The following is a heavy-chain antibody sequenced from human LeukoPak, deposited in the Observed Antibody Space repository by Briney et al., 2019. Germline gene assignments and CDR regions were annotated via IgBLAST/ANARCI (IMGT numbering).Heavy chain of an antibody. J-gene: IGHJ4*02. D-gene: IGHD3-16*01. Sequence: PGRSLRLSCAASGFTFSSYGMHWVRQAPGKGPEWVAVISYDGSTKYYTNSVKGRFTISRDNSKNTLYLQMNSLRAEDTAVYYCAKTPLLGFYFDYWGQGTLVTVSS. CDR1: GFTFSSYG. CDR2: ISYDGSTK. V-gene: IGHV3-30*18. CDR3: AKTPLLGFYFDY.